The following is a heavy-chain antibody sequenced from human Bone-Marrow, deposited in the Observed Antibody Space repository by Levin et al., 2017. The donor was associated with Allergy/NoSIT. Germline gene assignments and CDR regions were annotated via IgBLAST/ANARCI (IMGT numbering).Heavy chain of an antibody. Sequence: GESLKISCVVSESTFSNYAMSWVRQAPGKGLEWVSSLSGSGGTTYYAASVKGRFTISRDNSQNTLYLQMYSLRAEDTALYYCARQSPSTYSSGWDWYFDRWGRGTLVTVSS. CDR2: LSGSGGTT. CDR3: ARQSPSTYSSGWDWYFDR. V-gene: IGHV3-23*01. D-gene: IGHD6-25*01. CDR1: ESTFSNYA. J-gene: IGHJ2*01.